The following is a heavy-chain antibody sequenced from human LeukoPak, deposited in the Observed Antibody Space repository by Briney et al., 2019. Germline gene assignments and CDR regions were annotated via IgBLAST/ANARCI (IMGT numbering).Heavy chain of an antibody. V-gene: IGHV3-23*01. D-gene: IGHD5-18*01. CDR3: TTHTIQVWLRAYYGMDV. J-gene: IGHJ6*02. CDR1: GFTFSSYA. CDR2: ISGSGGST. Sequence: GGSLRLSCAASGFTFSSYAMSWVRQAPGKGLEWVSAISGSGGSTYYADSVKGRFTISRDNSKNTLYLQMNNLKTEDTAVYYCTTHTIQVWLRAYYGMDVWGQGTTVTVSS.